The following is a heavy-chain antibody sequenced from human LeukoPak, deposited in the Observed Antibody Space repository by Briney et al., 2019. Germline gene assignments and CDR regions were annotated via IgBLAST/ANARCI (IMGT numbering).Heavy chain of an antibody. J-gene: IGHJ5*02. CDR1: GDTFTGYY. D-gene: IGHD2-2*01. Sequence: ASVKVACKASGDTFTGYYMHWVRQAPGQGLEWMGWINPNSGGANYAQKFQGRVTMTRDTSISTAYMELSGLRSDDTAVYYCAREQIVVVPAAIGRENWFDPWGQGTLVTVSS. CDR3: AREQIVVVPAAIGRENWFDP. CDR2: INPNSGGA. V-gene: IGHV1-2*02.